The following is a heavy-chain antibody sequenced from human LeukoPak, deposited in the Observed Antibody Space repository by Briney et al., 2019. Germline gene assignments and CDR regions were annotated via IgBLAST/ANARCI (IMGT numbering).Heavy chain of an antibody. CDR1: GYTFTGYY. J-gene: IGHJ4*02. Sequence: ASVKVSCKASGYTFTGYYMHWVRQAPGQGLEWMGWINPNSGGTNYAQKFQGRVTMTRDTSISTAYMELSRLRSDDTAVYYTARSREPPQYGSGSHYYFDYWGQGTLVTVSS. CDR2: INPNSGGT. V-gene: IGHV1-2*02. D-gene: IGHD3-10*01. CDR3: ARSREPPQYGSGSHYYFDY.